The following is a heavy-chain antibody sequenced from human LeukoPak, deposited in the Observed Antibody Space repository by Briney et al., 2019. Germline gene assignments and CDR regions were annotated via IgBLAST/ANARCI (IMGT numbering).Heavy chain of an antibody. J-gene: IGHJ5*02. CDR1: GYTFTGYY. CDR3: ARNGKLRYFDWLFNSWFDP. D-gene: IGHD3-9*01. V-gene: IGHV1-2*02. Sequence: GASVKVSCKASGYTFTGYYMHWVRQAPGQGLEWMGWINPNSGGTNYAQKFQGRVTMTRDTSISTAYMELSRLRSDDTAVYYCARNGKLRYFDWLFNSWFDPWGQGTLVTVSS. CDR2: INPNSGGT.